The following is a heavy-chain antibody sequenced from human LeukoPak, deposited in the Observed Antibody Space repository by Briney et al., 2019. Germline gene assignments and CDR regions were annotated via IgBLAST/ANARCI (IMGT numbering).Heavy chain of an antibody. Sequence: GGSLRLSCAASGFTFSIYAMSWVHQAPGKGLKWVSAISASDGRTYYADSVKGRFTISRDNSKNTLYLQMNSLRAEDTAVYYCAREHSSSVNWFDPWGQGTLVTVSS. D-gene: IGHD6-13*01. CDR2: ISASDGRT. J-gene: IGHJ5*02. CDR1: GFTFSIYA. CDR3: AREHSSSVNWFDP. V-gene: IGHV3-23*01.